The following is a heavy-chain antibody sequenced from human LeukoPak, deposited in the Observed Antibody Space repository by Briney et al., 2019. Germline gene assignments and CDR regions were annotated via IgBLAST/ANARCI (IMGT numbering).Heavy chain of an antibody. Sequence: GESLKISCKGSGYSFTSYWIGWVRQMPGKGLEWMWIVYLGDSDTRYSPSFQGQVTISADKSISTAYLQWSSLKASDTAMYYCARLGTAMALGTFDMWGQGTTVTVSS. V-gene: IGHV5-51*01. CDR3: ARLGTAMALGTFDM. CDR2: VYLGDSDT. D-gene: IGHD5-18*01. J-gene: IGHJ3*02. CDR1: GYSFTSYW.